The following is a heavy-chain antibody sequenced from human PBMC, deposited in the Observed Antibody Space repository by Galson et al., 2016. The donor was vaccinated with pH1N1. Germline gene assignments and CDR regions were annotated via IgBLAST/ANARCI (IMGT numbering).Heavy chain of an antibody. CDR1: GGSVGSDCY. CDR2: IYYSGST. D-gene: IGHD4-17*01. CDR3: ARQSRNFGDYAY. J-gene: IGHJ4*02. V-gene: IGHV4-39*01. Sequence: SETLSLTCSVSGGSVGSDCYWGWIRQPPGKGLEWIGSIYYSGSTYYNPSLRGRVTISMDTSRTQLSLMLTSVTAADTAVHYCARQSRNFGDYAYWGQGTLVAVSS.